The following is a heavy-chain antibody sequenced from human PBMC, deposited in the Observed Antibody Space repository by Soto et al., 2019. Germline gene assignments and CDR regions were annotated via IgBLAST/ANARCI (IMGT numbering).Heavy chain of an antibody. J-gene: IGHJ5*02. Sequence: PGGSLRFSCAASGVNFSSYAMNWVRQAPGKGLEWVSTISDTGGGTLYAGSVKGRFTISRDNSKNTLYLQMHSLRADDSAIYFCAVGRHKTSGSNTWFDPWGRGTLVTVSS. CDR1: GVNFSSYA. D-gene: IGHD3-22*01. CDR2: ISDTGGGT. CDR3: AVGRHKTSGSNTWFDP. V-gene: IGHV3-23*01.